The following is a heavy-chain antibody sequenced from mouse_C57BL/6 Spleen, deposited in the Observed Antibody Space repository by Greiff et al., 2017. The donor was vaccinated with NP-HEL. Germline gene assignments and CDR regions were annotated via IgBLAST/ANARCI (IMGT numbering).Heavy chain of an antibody. D-gene: IGHD2-5*01. CDR2: IDPSDSET. Sequence: QVQLQQPGAELVRPGSSVKLSCKASGYTFTSYWMHWVKQRPIQGLEWIGNIDPSDSETHYNQKFKDKATLTVDKSSSTAYMQLSSLTSEDSAVYYCARSDYSNYYWYFDVWGTGTTVTVSS. CDR1: GYTFTSYW. CDR3: ARSDYSNYYWYFDV. V-gene: IGHV1-52*01. J-gene: IGHJ1*03.